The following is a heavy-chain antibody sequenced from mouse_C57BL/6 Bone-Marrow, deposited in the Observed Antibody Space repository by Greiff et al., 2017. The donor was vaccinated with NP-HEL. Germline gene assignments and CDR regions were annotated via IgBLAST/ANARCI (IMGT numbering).Heavy chain of an antibody. CDR1: GYTFTDYY. Sequence: VMLVESGAELVRPGASVKLSCKASGYTFTDYYINWVKQRPGQGLEWIARIYPGSGNTYYNEKFKGKATLTAEKSSSTAYMQLSSLTSEDSAVYFCARDYGRDYYAMDYWGQGTSVTVSS. J-gene: IGHJ4*01. D-gene: IGHD1-1*01. V-gene: IGHV1-76*01. CDR2: IYPGSGNT. CDR3: ARDYGRDYYAMDY.